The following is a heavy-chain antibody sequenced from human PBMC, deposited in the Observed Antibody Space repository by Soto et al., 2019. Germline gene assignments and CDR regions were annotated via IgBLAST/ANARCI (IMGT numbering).Heavy chain of an antibody. V-gene: IGHV1-18*01. CDR1: GYTFTSYG. CDR3: ARDPDTAMVGYYYYYGMDV. Sequence: GASVKVSCKASGYTFTSYGISWVRQAPGQGLEWMGWISAYNGNINYAQKLQGRVTMTTDTSTSTAYMELRSLRSDDTAVYYCARDPDTAMVGYYYYYGMDVWGQGTTVIVSS. J-gene: IGHJ6*02. CDR2: ISAYNGNI. D-gene: IGHD5-18*01.